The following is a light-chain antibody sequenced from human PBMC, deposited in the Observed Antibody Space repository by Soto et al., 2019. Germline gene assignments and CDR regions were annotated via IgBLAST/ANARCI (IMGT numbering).Light chain of an antibody. J-gene: IGKJ5*01. Sequence: DIQMTQSPSSLSASVGDRVNITCRASQGIRNDLGWYQQKPGKAPNLLMYGASYLKSGVPTRFSGSGSGTDFTLTISSLQPEDFAIYYCQQTYTTPEIPFGQGTRLEIK. CDR3: QQTYTTPEIP. CDR2: GAS. CDR1: QGIRND. V-gene: IGKV1-39*01.